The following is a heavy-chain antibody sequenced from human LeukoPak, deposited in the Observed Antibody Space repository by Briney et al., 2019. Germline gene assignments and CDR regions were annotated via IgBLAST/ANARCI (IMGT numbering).Heavy chain of an antibody. V-gene: IGHV5-51*01. J-gene: IGHJ3*02. CDR3: ASPRVGATAFDI. CDR2: INPGDSDT. D-gene: IGHD1-26*01. CDR1: GSSFTTYW. Sequence: GESLKISCKGSGSSFTTYWIGWVRQLPGKGLEYMGIINPGDSDTRYSPSFQGQVTISVDKSISTAYLQWSSLKASDTAMYYCASPRVGATAFDIWGQGTMVTVSS.